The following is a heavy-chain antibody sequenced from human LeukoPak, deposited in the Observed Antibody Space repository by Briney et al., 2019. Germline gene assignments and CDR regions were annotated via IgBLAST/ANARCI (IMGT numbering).Heavy chain of an antibody. Sequence: KPSETLSLTCTVSGGSISSYYWSWIRQPPGKGLGWIGYIYYSGSTNYNPSLKSRVTISVDASKNQFSLKLSSVTAADTAVYYCAREGLGYGDYGFDPWGQGTLVTASS. CDR3: AREGLGYGDYGFDP. V-gene: IGHV4-59*01. CDR2: IYYSGST. D-gene: IGHD4-17*01. CDR1: GGSISSYY. J-gene: IGHJ5*02.